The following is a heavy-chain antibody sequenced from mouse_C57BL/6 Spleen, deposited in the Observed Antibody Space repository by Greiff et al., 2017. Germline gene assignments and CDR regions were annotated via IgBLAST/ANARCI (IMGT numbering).Heavy chain of an antibody. V-gene: IGHV1-82*01. J-gene: IGHJ1*03. CDR1: GYAFSSSW. Sequence: VQLQQSGPELVKPGASVKISCKASGYAFSSSWMNWVKQRPGKGLEWIGRIYPGDGDTNYNGTFKGKATLTADKSSSTAYMQLSSLTAEDSAVYFCASGYYGSTWYFDVWGTGTTVTVSS. CDR2: IYPGDGDT. D-gene: IGHD1-1*01. CDR3: ASGYYGSTWYFDV.